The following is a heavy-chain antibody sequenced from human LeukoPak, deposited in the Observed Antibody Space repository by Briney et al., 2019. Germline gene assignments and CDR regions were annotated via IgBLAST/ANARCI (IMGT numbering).Heavy chain of an antibody. Sequence: GGSLRLSCAASGFTFSTYGMHWVRQAPGKGLEWVAVISNDGSNKYYADSVKGRFTISRDSSKSTLYLQMSSLRAEDTAVYYCAKELWFGELAPGHWGQGTLVTVSS. V-gene: IGHV3-30*18. CDR1: GFTFSTYG. CDR3: AKELWFGELAPGH. J-gene: IGHJ4*02. CDR2: ISNDGSNK. D-gene: IGHD3-10*01.